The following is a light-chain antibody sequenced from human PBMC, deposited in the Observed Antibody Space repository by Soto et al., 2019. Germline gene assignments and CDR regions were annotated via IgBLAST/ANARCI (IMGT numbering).Light chain of an antibody. Sequence: QSALTQPASVSGSPGQSITISCTGTSSDVGGYNYVSWYQQHPGKAPKLMIYDVNNRPSGVSNRFSGSKSGNTASLTISRLQAEDEADYYCSSYTSSSTRGFGTGTKLTVL. J-gene: IGLJ1*01. V-gene: IGLV2-14*01. CDR3: SSYTSSSTRG. CDR2: DVN. CDR1: SSDVGGYNY.